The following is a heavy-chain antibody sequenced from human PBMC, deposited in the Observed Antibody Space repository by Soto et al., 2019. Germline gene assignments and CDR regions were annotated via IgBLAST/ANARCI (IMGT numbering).Heavy chain of an antibody. J-gene: IGHJ4*02. V-gene: IGHV3-30*03. D-gene: IGHD2-15*01. CDR2: MANDGSYQ. CDR3: ARSIGGSSYYPPDY. Sequence: QVQLVESGGGVVQPGGSLRLSCATSGFIFSTYGMQCVRQSPGEGLEWVAVMANDGSYQYYADSVKGRFTISRDNSKNTLYLQMDSLRREDTAVYYCARSIGGSSYYPPDYWGQGTLVTVSS. CDR1: GFIFSTYG.